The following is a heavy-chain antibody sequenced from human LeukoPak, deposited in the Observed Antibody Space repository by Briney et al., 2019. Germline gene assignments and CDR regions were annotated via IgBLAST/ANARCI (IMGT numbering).Heavy chain of an antibody. V-gene: IGHV4-4*07. CDR2: IYSSGTT. D-gene: IGHD5-12*01. CDR3: ASGSSGYDP. CDR1: GGPINEYY. Sequence: SETLSLTCTVSGGPINEYYWSWIRQPAGKGLEWIGRIYSSGTTIYNPSLKSRVTMSVDTSKNQFSLKLSSVTAADTAVYFCASGSSGYDPWGQGTLVTVSS. J-gene: IGHJ5*02.